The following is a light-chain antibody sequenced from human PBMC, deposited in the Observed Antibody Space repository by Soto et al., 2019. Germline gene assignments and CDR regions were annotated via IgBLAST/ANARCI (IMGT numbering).Light chain of an antibody. J-gene: IGKJ4*01. CDR2: AAS. Sequence: DIQLNQSPSSLSASVGDRVTITCRASQGISSYLAWYQQKPGKAPKLLIYAASTLQSGVPSRFSGSGSGTEFTLTISSLQPEDFATYYCQQLNSYPFTFGGGTKVDIK. CDR1: QGISSY. CDR3: QQLNSYPFT. V-gene: IGKV1-9*01.